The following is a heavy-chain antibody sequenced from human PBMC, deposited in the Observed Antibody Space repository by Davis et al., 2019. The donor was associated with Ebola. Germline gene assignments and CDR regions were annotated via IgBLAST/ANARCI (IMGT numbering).Heavy chain of an antibody. Sequence: GGSLRLSCAASGFTFSSYAISWVRQAPGQGLEWMGGIIPIFGTANYAQKFQGRVTITADESTSTAYMELSSLRSEDTAVYYCARGPQRCSGGSCFLYYYYGMDVWGQGTTVTVSS. J-gene: IGHJ6*02. V-gene: IGHV1-69*01. CDR1: GFTFSSYA. D-gene: IGHD2-15*01. CDR3: ARGPQRCSGGSCFLYYYYGMDV. CDR2: IIPIFGTA.